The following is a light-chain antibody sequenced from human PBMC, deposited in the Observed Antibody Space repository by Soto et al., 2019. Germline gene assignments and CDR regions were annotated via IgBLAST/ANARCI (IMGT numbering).Light chain of an antibody. Sequence: QSVLTQPPSVSGAPGQRVTISCTGSSSNIGAGYDVHWYQQLPGTAPKLLIYGNSNRPSGVADRFSGSKSGTSASLAITGLQAEDEAEYDYQSYDSSRSVNYVFGTGTKVTVL. CDR1: SSNIGAGYD. CDR2: GNS. J-gene: IGLJ1*01. V-gene: IGLV1-40*01. CDR3: QSYDSSRSVNYV.